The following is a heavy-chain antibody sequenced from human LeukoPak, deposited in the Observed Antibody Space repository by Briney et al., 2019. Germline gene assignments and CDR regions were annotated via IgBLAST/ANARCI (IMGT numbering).Heavy chain of an antibody. CDR3: AKKLGGCDRPPWFDP. D-gene: IGHD2-21*02. Sequence: GGSLRLSYAASGFTLSIFVMSWVGQAPGKGIVWVSTIVGSGESTYYADSVKGRCTISRDNSQNTLYLQMNSLRAEDTAVYYCAKKLGGCDRPPWFDPWGQGTLVTVSS. V-gene: IGHV3-23*01. CDR1: GFTLSIFV. J-gene: IGHJ5*02. CDR2: IVGSGEST.